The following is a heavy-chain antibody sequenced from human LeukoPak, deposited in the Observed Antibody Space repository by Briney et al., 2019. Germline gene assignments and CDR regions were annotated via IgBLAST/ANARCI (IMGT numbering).Heavy chain of an antibody. Sequence: PGGSLTLSCAASGFVYENYGMTWVRQAPGKGLDWVCVIIGIGGIIMYADSVKGRFTISRDNAKNSLYLQMNNLRAEDTALYFCARVEILRGAGRDPPYYMDVWGKAITVIVSS. CDR2: IIGIGGII. CDR1: GFVYENYG. CDR3: ARVEILRGAGRDPPYYMDV. D-gene: IGHD2-15*01. V-gene: IGHV3-20*04. J-gene: IGHJ6*03.